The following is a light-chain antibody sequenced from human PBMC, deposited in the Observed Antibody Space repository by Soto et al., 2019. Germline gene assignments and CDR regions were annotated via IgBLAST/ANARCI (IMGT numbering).Light chain of an antibody. CDR2: RDD. V-gene: IGLV6-57*04. J-gene: IGLJ2*01. Sequence: NFMLTQPHSVTESPGKTVTISCTRSSGSIASNYVQWYQQRPGSAPTTVVYRDDQRPSGVPDRLSGSIDRSSNSAALTISGLRPEDEADYYCQSYDSGSRVIFGGATKLTVL. CDR3: QSYDSGSRVI. CDR1: SGSIASNY.